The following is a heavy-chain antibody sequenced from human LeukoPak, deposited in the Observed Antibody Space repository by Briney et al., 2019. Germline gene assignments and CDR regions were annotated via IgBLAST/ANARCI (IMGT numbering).Heavy chain of an antibody. V-gene: IGHV3-30*04. CDR2: ISYDGSNK. CDR1: GFTFSSYA. CDR3: ARGGRKRYDSSGYNTYFDY. J-gene: IGHJ4*02. D-gene: IGHD3-22*01. Sequence: GRSLRLSCAASGFTFSSYAMHWVRQAPGKGLEWVAVISYDGSNKYYADSVKGRFTISRDNSKNTLYLQMNSLRAEDTAVYYCARGGRKRYDSSGYNTYFDYWGQGTLVTVSS.